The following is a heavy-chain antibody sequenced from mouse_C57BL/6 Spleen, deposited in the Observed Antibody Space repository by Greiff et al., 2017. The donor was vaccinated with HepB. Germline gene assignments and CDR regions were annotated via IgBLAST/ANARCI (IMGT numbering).Heavy chain of an antibody. J-gene: IGHJ3*01. D-gene: IGHD4-1*01. CDR3: ARGATGTRFAY. V-gene: IGHV5-4*03. CDR2: ISDGGSYT. CDR1: GFTFSSYA. Sequence: EVKLVESGGGLVKPGGSLKLSCAASGFTFSSYAMSWVRQTPEKRLEWVATISDGGSYTYYPDNVKGRFTISRDNAKNNLYLQMSHLKSEDTAMYYCARGATGTRFAYWGQGTLVTVSA.